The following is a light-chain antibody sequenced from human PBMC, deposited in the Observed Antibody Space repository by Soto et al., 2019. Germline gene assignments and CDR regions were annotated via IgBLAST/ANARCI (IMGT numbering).Light chain of an antibody. Sequence: ETVLTQPAGTQALSPGESPTLSSRASQSVSSNSLGWYQQKPGQAPRLLIYAASIRATGIPDRFSGSGSGTEFSLSISRLEPEDAAVYFCQQYGYSWTFGQGTKVDIK. V-gene: IGKV3-20*01. CDR1: QSVSSNS. J-gene: IGKJ1*01. CDR2: AAS. CDR3: QQYGYSWT.